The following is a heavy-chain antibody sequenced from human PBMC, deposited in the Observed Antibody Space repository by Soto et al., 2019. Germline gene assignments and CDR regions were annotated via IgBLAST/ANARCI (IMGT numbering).Heavy chain of an antibody. J-gene: IGHJ4*02. CDR1: GGSISSGDYY. D-gene: IGHD6-13*01. Sequence: SETLSLTCTVSGGSISSGDYYWSWIRQPPGKGLEWIGYIYYSGSTYYNPSLKSRVTISVDTSKNQFSLKLSSVAAADTAVYYCARDPGTWGRGGHWGQGTLVTVSS. CDR2: IYYSGST. CDR3: ARDPGTWGRGGH. V-gene: IGHV4-30-4*01.